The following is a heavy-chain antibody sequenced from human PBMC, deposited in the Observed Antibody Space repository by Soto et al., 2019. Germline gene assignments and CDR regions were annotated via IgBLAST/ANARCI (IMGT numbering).Heavy chain of an antibody. J-gene: IGHJ6*02. Sequence: GGSLRLSCAASGFTFSIYGMHWVRHAPGKGLEWVAVISYDGSNKYYADSVKGRFTISRDNSKNTLYLQMNSLRAEDTAVYYCAKERVGATSWLRYYYYYGMDVWGQGTTVTVSS. D-gene: IGHD1-26*01. CDR1: GFTFSIYG. CDR2: ISYDGSNK. V-gene: IGHV3-30*18. CDR3: AKERVGATSWLRYYYYYGMDV.